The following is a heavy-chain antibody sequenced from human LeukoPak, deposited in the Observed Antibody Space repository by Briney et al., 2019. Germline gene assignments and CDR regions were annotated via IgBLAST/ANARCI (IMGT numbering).Heavy chain of an antibody. D-gene: IGHD6-13*01. CDR2: ISYDGSNK. J-gene: IGHJ4*02. CDR1: GFTFSSYG. V-gene: IGHV3-30*03. Sequence: GRSLRLSCAASGFTFSSYGMHWVRQAPGKGLEWVAVISYDGSNKYYADSVKGRFTISRDNSKNTLYLQMNSLRAEDTAVYIAAAGTALDYWGQGTLVTVSS. CDR3: AAGTALDY.